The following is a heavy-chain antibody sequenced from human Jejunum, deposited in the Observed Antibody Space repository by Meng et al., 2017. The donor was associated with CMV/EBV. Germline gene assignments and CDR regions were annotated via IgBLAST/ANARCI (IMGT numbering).Heavy chain of an antibody. V-gene: IGHV3-43D*03. CDR3: AKGDSVTHYFDY. D-gene: IGHD4-11*01. CDR2: ISWDGGST. J-gene: IGHJ4*02. Sequence: SGSTFDDYAMHWVRQAPGKGLEWVSLISWDGGSTYYADSVKGRFTISRDNSKNSLYLQMNSLRAEDTALYYCAKGDSVTHYFDYWGQGTLVTVSS. CDR1: GSTFDDYA.